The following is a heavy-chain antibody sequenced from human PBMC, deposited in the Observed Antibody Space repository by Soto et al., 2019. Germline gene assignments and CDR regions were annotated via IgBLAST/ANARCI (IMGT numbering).Heavy chain of an antibody. Sequence: QVQLVQSGAEVKKPGSSVKVSCKASGGTFSSYTFSWVRQAPGQGLEWMGRIIPILGIANYAQKFQGRVTMTADKSTSTAYMELSSLIPDDTAVYYCARQGAAAGTPYYDMDVWGQGTTVTVSS. J-gene: IGHJ6*02. CDR1: GGTFSSYT. CDR2: IIPILGIA. CDR3: ARQGAAAGTPYYDMDV. V-gene: IGHV1-69*02. D-gene: IGHD6-13*01.